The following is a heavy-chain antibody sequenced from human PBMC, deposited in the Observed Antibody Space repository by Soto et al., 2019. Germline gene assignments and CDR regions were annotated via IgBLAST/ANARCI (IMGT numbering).Heavy chain of an antibody. D-gene: IGHD3-22*01. Sequence: EVQLVESGGGLVQPGESLTLSCAASGFPFSSYWMHWVRQAPGKGLVWVSRIKSDGSGTYYADSVQDRFTISRDNARNTLALQINSLRVEDTSVYFCARGDGDRYDGNGYLGRHWGQGTLVSVSS. CDR2: IKSDGSGT. V-gene: IGHV3-74*01. CDR3: ARGDGDRYDGNGYLGRH. CDR1: GFPFSSYW. J-gene: IGHJ4*02.